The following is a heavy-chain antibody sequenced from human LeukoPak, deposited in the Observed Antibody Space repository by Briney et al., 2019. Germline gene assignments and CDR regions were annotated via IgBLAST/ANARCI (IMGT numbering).Heavy chain of an antibody. J-gene: IGHJ5*02. V-gene: IGHV3-74*01. D-gene: IGHD5-24*01. Sequence: PGGSLRLSCAASGFTFSYYWMHWVRQAPGKGLVWVSRINSDGSSASYADSVKGRFTISRDNSKNTLFLQMNSLRDDDTAVYYCVRGVGVSRFNYFDPWGQGTLVVVSS. CDR3: VRGVGVSRFNYFDP. CDR2: INSDGSSA. CDR1: GFTFSYYW.